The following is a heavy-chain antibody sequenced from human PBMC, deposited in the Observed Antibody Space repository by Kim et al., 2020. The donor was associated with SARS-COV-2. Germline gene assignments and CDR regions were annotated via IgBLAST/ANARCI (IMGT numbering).Heavy chain of an antibody. CDR2: ISGSGGST. CDR3: AKGDVLRYFDWLSWGFDY. V-gene: IGHV3-23*01. Sequence: GGSLRLSCAASGFTFSSYAMSWVRQAPGKGLEWVSAISGSGGSTYYADSVKGRFTISRDNSKNTLYLQMNSLRAEDTAVYYCAKGDVLRYFDWLSWGFDYWGQGTLVTVSS. J-gene: IGHJ4*02. D-gene: IGHD3-9*01. CDR1: GFTFSSYA.